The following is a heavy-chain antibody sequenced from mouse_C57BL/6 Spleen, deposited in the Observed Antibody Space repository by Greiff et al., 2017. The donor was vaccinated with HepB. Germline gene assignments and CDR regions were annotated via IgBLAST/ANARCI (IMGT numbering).Heavy chain of an antibody. J-gene: IGHJ3*01. D-gene: IGHD2-3*01. Sequence: EVQGVESGGGLVKPGGSLKLSCAASGFTFSSYAMSWVRQTPEKRLEWVATISDGGSYTYYPDNVKGRFTISRDNAKNNLYLQMSHLKSEDTAMYYCARPGYDGTGIAYWGQGTLVTVSA. CDR1: GFTFSSYA. V-gene: IGHV5-4*01. CDR2: ISDGGSYT. CDR3: ARPGYDGTGIAY.